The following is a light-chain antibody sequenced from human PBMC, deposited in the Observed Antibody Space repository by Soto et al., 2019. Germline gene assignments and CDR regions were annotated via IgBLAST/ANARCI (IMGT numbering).Light chain of an antibody. CDR1: QSVSSSN. CDR3: QQYGSSPSLT. J-gene: IGKJ4*01. V-gene: IGKV3-20*01. CDR2: ETS. Sequence: EIVLTQSPGTLSLSPGERATLSCRASQSVSSSNFAWYHQKPGQAPRLLIYETSSRATGIPERFSGSGSGTDFTLTISRLEPEDFAVYYCQQYGSSPSLTFGGGTKVEIK.